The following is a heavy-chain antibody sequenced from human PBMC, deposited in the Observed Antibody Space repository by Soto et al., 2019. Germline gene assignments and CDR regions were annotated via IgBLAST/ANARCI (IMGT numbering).Heavy chain of an antibody. D-gene: IGHD2-15*01. J-gene: IGHJ4*02. CDR3: AKRSAFDY. CDR1: GFTFSSYG. Sequence: LRLSCAASGFTFSSYGMHWVRQAPGKGLEWVAVISYDGSNKYYADSVKGRFTISRDNSKNTLYLQMNSLRAEDMAVYYCAKRSAFDYWGQGTLVTVSS. V-gene: IGHV3-30*18. CDR2: ISYDGSNK.